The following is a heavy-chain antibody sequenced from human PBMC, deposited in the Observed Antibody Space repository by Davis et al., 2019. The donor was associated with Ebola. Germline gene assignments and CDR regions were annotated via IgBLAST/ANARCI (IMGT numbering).Heavy chain of an antibody. J-gene: IGHJ5*02. CDR3: ARSSITIFGVVIRTRWFDP. V-gene: IGHV1-2*06. CDR1: GYTFTGYY. CDR2: INPNSGGT. Sequence: ASVKVSCKASGYTFTGYYMHWVRQAPGQGLEWMGRINPNSGGTNYAQKFQGRVTMTRDTSISTAYMELSRLRSDDTAVYYCARSSITIFGVVIRTRWFDPWGQGTLVTVSS. D-gene: IGHD3-3*01.